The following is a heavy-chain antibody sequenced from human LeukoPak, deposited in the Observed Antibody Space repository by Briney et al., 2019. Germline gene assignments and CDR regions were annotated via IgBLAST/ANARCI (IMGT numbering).Heavy chain of an antibody. D-gene: IGHD2-2*01. CDR3: ARGPRVYCSTTSCAFDY. Sequence: PGGSLRLSCAASGFTFSSYAMHWVRQAPGKGLKWVAKIKQSGSEKYYVDSVKGRFTISRDNAENSLSLQMDSLRAEDTAVYYCARGPRVYCSTTSCAFDYWGQGTLVTVSS. CDR1: GFTFSSYA. J-gene: IGHJ4*02. V-gene: IGHV3-7*03. CDR2: IKQSGSEK.